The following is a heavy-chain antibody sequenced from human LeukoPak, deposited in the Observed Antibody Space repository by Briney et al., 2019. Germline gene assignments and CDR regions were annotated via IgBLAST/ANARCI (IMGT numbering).Heavy chain of an antibody. Sequence: SETLSLTCTVSGGSISSGNYYWSWIRQPAGKGLEWIGRIYTSGSTNYNPSLKSRVTISVDTSKNQFSLKLSSVTAADTAVYYCARDTAKRFAFDIWGQGTMVTVSS. J-gene: IGHJ3*02. CDR2: IYTSGST. CDR1: GGSISSGNYY. V-gene: IGHV4-61*02. CDR3: ARDTAKRFAFDI.